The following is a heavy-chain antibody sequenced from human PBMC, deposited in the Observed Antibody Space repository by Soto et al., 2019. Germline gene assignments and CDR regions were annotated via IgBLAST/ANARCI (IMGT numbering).Heavy chain of an antibody. CDR2: ISGSGGST. CDR3: AKGPIDDYGGNWGMGYFDY. J-gene: IGHJ4*02. Sequence: GGSLRLSCAASGFTFSSYAMSWVRQAPGKGLEWVSAISGSGGSTYYADSVKGRFTISRDNSKNTLYLQMNSLRAEDTAVYYCAKGPIDDYGGNWGMGYFDYWGQGTLVTVSS. CDR1: GFTFSSYA. V-gene: IGHV3-23*01. D-gene: IGHD4-17*01.